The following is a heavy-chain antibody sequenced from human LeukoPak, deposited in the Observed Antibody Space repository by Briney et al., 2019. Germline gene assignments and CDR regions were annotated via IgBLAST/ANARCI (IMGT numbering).Heavy chain of an antibody. CDR3: ARERWELRNWFDP. CDR2: ISSSSSYI. CDR1: GFTFSSYS. D-gene: IGHD1-26*01. V-gene: IGHV3-21*01. Sequence: PGGSLRLSCAASGFTFSSYSMNWVRQAPGKRLEWVSSISSSSSYIYYADSVKGRFTISRDNAKNSLYLQMNSLRAEDTAVYYCARERWELRNWFDPWGQGTLVTVSS. J-gene: IGHJ5*02.